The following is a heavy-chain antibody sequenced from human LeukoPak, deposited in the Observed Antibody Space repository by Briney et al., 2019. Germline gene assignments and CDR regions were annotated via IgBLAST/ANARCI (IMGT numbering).Heavy chain of an antibody. Sequence: PGGSLRLSCVASGFTFRSYEMNWVRQAPGKGLEWVAGISASGSRTYYGNSVKGRFTISRDNSKNTLFLQMNNLRGEDTARYFCARDQSPHYYDSSGYGAFNLWGQGTMVTVSS. CDR1: GFTFRSYE. V-gene: IGHV3-23*01. CDR2: ISASGSRT. J-gene: IGHJ3*01. D-gene: IGHD3-22*01. CDR3: ARDQSPHYYDSSGYGAFNL.